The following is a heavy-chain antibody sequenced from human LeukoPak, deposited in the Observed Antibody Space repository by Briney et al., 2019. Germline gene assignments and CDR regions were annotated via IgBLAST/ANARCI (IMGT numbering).Heavy chain of an antibody. J-gene: IGHJ4*02. CDR3: ASSLYYYTSGAGFDY. CDR2: ISASGNT. CDR1: GASIRTYY. D-gene: IGHD3-10*01. V-gene: IGHV4-4*07. Sequence: SETLSLTCTVSGASIRTYYWSWIRQPAGKGLEWIGRISASGNTDHNPSLKSRVTMSVDTSKNQVSLNLNSVTAADTAVYYCASSLYYYTSGAGFDYWGQGTLVTVSA.